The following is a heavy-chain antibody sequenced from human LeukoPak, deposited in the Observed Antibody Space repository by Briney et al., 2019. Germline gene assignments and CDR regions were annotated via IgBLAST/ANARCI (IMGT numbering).Heavy chain of an antibody. CDR1: GFTFSAYA. Sequence: GGSLRLSCEASGFTFSAYAMTWVRQAPGKGLEWVSSIGSDNKPHYSESVKGRFAISRDNSKSMLSLQLNSLRAEDTAVYYCAKDFLRNMVLGFDDWGQGTLVTVSS. V-gene: IGHV3-23*01. J-gene: IGHJ4*02. CDR3: AKDFLRNMVLGFDD. D-gene: IGHD3-10*01. CDR2: IGSDNKP.